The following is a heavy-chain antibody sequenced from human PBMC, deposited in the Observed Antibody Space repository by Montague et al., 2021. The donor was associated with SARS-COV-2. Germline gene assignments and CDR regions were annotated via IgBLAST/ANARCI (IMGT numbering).Heavy chain of an antibody. CDR2: IDTSGNT. D-gene: IGHD1-26*01. Sequence: TLSLTCTVSGGSISSGSHYWSWIRQPAGKGLEWIGRIDTSGNTKYISSLKSRVTISVDTSKNQFSLKLGSVTAADTAVYYCARRIDYYGIDVWGQGTTVTVSS. J-gene: IGHJ6*02. CDR1: GGSISSGSHY. V-gene: IGHV4-61*02. CDR3: ARRIDYYGIDV.